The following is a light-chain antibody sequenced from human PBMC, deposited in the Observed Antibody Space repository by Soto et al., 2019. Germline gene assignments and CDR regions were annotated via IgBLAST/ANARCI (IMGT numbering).Light chain of an antibody. Sequence: DIQMTQSPSSLSASVGDRVTITCRASQDIRNYLAWYQQRPGKVPTLRIYGASILQSGVPDRFSGSGSGTDYTLTISSVQAEDVATYYCHSYNTAAFTFGPGTKVDIK. CDR3: HSYNTAAFT. J-gene: IGKJ3*01. V-gene: IGKV1-27*01. CDR1: QDIRNY. CDR2: GAS.